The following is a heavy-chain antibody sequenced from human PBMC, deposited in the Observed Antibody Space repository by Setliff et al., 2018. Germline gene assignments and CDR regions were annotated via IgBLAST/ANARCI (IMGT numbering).Heavy chain of an antibody. V-gene: IGHV4-39*01. Sequence: SETLSLTFSVSGGSITGSSDYWGWVRQPPGEGLEWIGSINYSGRSHYDPSLRSRVAIFMDMSKNQYSLTLSSVTAADTALYFCARQKYWSGYYGEGYYYYMDVWGKGTTVTVSS. D-gene: IGHD3-3*01. CDR1: GGSITGSSDY. CDR3: ARQKYWSGYYGEGYYYYMDV. CDR2: INYSGRS. J-gene: IGHJ6*03.